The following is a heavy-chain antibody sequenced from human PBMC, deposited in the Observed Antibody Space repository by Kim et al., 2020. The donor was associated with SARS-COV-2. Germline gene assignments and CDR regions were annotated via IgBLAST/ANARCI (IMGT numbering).Heavy chain of an antibody. CDR2: GST. Sequence: GSTDYNPSLKSRVTISVDTSKNQFSLKLSSVTAAHTAVYYCARRLDTFDYWGQGTLVTVSS. V-gene: IGHV4-39*01. CDR3: ARRLDTFDY. J-gene: IGHJ4*02.